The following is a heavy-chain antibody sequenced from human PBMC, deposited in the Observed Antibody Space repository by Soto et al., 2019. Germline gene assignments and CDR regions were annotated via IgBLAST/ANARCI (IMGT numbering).Heavy chain of an antibody. J-gene: IGHJ5*02. CDR2: MNPNSGNT. D-gene: IGHD3-10*01. CDR3: ARKEVYLLWFGELLFAAYNWFDP. Sequence: QVQLVQSGAEVKKPGASVKVSCKASGYTFTSYDINWVRQATGQGLEWMGWMNPNSGNTGYAQKFQGRVTMTRNTSRSTAYMELSSLRSEDTAVYYCARKEVYLLWFGELLFAAYNWFDPWGQGTLVTVSS. V-gene: IGHV1-8*01. CDR1: GYTFTSYD.